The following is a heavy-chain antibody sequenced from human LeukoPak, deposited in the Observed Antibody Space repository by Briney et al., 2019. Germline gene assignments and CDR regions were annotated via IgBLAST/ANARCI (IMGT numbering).Heavy chain of an antibody. CDR3: ARESDFWSGYSGY. CDR2: ISGSDGST. D-gene: IGHD3-3*01. V-gene: IGHV3-23*01. Sequence: PGGSLRLSCAASGFSFSSYAMSWVRQAPGKGLEWVSGISGSDGSTYSADSVKGRFTISRDNSKNTLYLQMNSLRAEDTAVYYCARESDFWSGYSGYWGQGTLVTVPS. J-gene: IGHJ4*02. CDR1: GFSFSSYA.